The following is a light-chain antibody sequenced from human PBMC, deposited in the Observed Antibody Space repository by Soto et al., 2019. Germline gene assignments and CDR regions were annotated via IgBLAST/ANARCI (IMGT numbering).Light chain of an antibody. CDR1: QSIINN. Sequence: EIVMTQSPATLSVSPGETATLSCRASQSIINNLVWYQQKPDQAPRLLIYDASTRATRIPARFSGSGSATEFSHISGLLQSEDFIVYSCQLRFEWVTFGGGTKVEI. V-gene: IGKV3-15*01. CDR2: DAS. J-gene: IGKJ4*01. CDR3: QLRFEWVT.